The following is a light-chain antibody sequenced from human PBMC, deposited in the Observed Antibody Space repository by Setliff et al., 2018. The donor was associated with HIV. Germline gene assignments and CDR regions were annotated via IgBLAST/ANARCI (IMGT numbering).Light chain of an antibody. CDR2: DVT. V-gene: IGLV2-23*02. J-gene: IGLJ1*01. CDR3: CSYADSNTFV. Sequence: QSALTQPASVSGSPGQSITIPCTGTSSDIGGYNSVSWYQQHPDKAPKLMIYDVTKRPSGVSNRFSGSKSGNTASLTISGLQAEDGADYYCCSYADSNTFVFGTGTKVTVL. CDR1: SSDIGGYNS.